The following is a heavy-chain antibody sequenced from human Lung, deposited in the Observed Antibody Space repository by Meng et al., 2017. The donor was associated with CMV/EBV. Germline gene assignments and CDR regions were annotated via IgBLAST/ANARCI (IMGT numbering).Heavy chain of an antibody. CDR2: IRRKGYGGTT. V-gene: IGHV3-49*04. J-gene: IGHJ4*02. D-gene: IGHD1-26*01. CDR3: TRWHSGSNFDY. Sequence: GGSXRLXCTVSGFTFGDFAMTWVRQAPGKGLEWVGFIRRKGYGGTTEYAASVKGRFTISRDYSKSIAYLQMNSLKTEDTAVYYCTRWHSGSNFDYWGQGTLVTVSS. CDR1: GFTFGDFA.